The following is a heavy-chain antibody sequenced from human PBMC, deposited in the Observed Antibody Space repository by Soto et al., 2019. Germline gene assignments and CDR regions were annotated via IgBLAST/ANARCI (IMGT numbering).Heavy chain of an antibody. CDR3: AMPNGAGSYYNH. Sequence: RESLKISCKGSGYSFTSYWISWVRQMPGKGLEWMGRIDPSDSDTNYSPSFQGHVTISADNSISTAYLQWSSLRASDTAIYYFAMPNGAGSYYNHWGQGTLVTVSS. CDR2: IDPSDSDT. D-gene: IGHD3-10*01. V-gene: IGHV5-10-1*01. J-gene: IGHJ4*02. CDR1: GYSFTSYW.